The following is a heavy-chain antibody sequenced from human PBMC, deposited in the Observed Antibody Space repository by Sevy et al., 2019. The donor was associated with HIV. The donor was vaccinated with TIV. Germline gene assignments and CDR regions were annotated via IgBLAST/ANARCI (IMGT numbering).Heavy chain of an antibody. J-gene: IGHJ6*02. V-gene: IGHV3-53*01. CDR3: ATTSTPLYYYALDV. CDR1: GFTVSSNY. CDR2: IYSGEYT. D-gene: IGHD1-26*01. Sequence: GGSLRLSCAASGFTVSSNYMSWVRQAPGKGLEWVSVIYSGEYTYYADSVKGRFTISRDISKNTLNLQMNSLRAEDTAMYYCATTSTPLYYYALDVWGQGTTVTVSS.